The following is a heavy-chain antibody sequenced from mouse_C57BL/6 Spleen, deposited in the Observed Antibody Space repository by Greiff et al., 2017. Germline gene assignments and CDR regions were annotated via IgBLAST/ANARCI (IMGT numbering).Heavy chain of an antibody. CDR2: IWSGGST. V-gene: IGHV2-2*01. D-gene: IGHD2-4*01. CDR3: ASPYYDYASWFAD. J-gene: IGHJ3*01. CDR1: GFSLTSYG. Sequence: QVQLKQSGPGLVQPSQSLSITCTVSGFSLTSYGVHWVRQSPGKGLEWLGVIWSGGSTDYNAAFISRLSISKDNSKSQVFFKMNSLQADDTAIYYCASPYYDYASWFADWGQGTLVTVSA.